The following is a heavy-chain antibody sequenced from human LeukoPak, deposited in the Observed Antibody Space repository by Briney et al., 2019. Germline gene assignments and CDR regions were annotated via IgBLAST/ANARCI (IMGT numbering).Heavy chain of an antibody. CDR2: TKSKAYGGTT. D-gene: IGHD6-13*01. CDR1: GFTFGDYA. Sequence: GGSLRLSCTASGFTFGDYAINWVRQAPGKGLEWVGFTKSKAYGGTTEYAASVKGRFTISRDDSKSIAYLQMNSLKTEDTAVYYCTRVIAAPDLDAFDIWGQGTMVTVSS. V-gene: IGHV3-49*04. J-gene: IGHJ3*02. CDR3: TRVIAAPDLDAFDI.